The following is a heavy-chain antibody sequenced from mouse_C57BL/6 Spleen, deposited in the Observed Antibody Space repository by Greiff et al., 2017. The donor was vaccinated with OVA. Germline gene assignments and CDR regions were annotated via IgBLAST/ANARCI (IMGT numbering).Heavy chain of an antibody. D-gene: IGHD2-3*01. V-gene: IGHV5-17*01. CDR2: ISSGSSTI. Sequence: DVMLVESGGGLVKPGGSLKLSCAASGFTFSDYGMHWVRQAPEKGLEWVAYISSGSSTIYYADTVKGRFTISRDNAKNTLFLQMTSLRSEDTAMYYCARNYDGYYDYWGQGTTLTVSS. J-gene: IGHJ2*01. CDR1: GFTFSDYG. CDR3: ARNYDGYYDY.